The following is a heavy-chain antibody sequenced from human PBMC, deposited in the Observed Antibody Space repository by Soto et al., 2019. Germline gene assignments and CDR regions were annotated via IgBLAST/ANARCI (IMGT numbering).Heavy chain of an antibody. CDR2: IWYDGSNK. J-gene: IGHJ6*02. D-gene: IGHD6-13*01. CDR1: GFTFSSYG. V-gene: IGHV3-33*01. CDR3: ARGQQLAHYYYYYGMDV. Sequence: QVQLVESGGGVVQPGRSLRLSCAASGFTFSSYGMHWVRQAPGKGLEWVAVIWYDGSNKYYADSVKGRFTISRDNSKNTLYRQMNSLRAEDTAVYYCARGQQLAHYYYYYGMDVWGQGTTVTVSS.